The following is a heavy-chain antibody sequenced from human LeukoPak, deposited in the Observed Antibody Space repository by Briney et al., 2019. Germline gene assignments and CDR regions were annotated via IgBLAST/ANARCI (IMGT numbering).Heavy chain of an antibody. CDR2: IKQDGSEK. Sequence: GGSLRLSCEASGFTFTSYSMSWVRQAPGKGLEWVANIKQDGSEKYYVDSVKGRFTISRDNAKNSLYLQMNSLRAEDTAVYYCARDLDYVWGSYPTWGQGTLVTVSS. CDR1: GFTFTSYS. V-gene: IGHV3-7*01. J-gene: IGHJ5*02. D-gene: IGHD3-16*02. CDR3: ARDLDYVWGSYPT.